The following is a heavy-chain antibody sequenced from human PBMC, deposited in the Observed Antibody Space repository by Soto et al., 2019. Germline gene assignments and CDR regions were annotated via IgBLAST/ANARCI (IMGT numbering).Heavy chain of an antibody. V-gene: IGHV3-30-3*01. CDR2: ISYDGSNK. CDR1: TLTPSSYG. Sequence: WRSLTLSWAASTLTPSSYGMRWVRHAAGKGMEWVAVISYDGSNKYYVDSVKGRFTISRDNSKSTLYLQMTSLRAEDTAVYYCARYTSSWYYDVWGQGTLVTVSS. J-gene: IGHJ4*02. CDR3: ARYTSSWYYDV. D-gene: IGHD6-13*01.